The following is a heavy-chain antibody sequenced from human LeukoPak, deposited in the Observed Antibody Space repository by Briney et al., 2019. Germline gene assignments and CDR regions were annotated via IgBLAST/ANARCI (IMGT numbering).Heavy chain of an antibody. V-gene: IGHV4-38-2*02. CDR3: ARDAGDHSGYSSIHFDN. CDR1: AYSISSGYF. J-gene: IGHJ4*02. CDR2: IYHSGST. Sequence: SETLSLTCSVSAYSISSGYFWAWIRQPPGKGLEWIGSIYHSGSTYYNPSLKSRVTISVDTSKNQFSLKLSSVTAADTAVYYCARDAGDHSGYSSIHFDNWGQGTLVTVSS. D-gene: IGHD6-19*01.